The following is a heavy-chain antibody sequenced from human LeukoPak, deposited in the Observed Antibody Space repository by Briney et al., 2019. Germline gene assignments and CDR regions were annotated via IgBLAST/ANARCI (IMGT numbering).Heavy chain of an antibody. D-gene: IGHD1-1*01. J-gene: IGHJ4*02. Sequence: PSGTLSLTCAVSGGSISSTFYYWGWIRQPSGKGLEWLGTIYYRGTTYYNPSLKSRVTISVDTSKNQFSLKLNSVTAADTAVYFCARRAYSAAYWKHFDYWGQGTLVTVSS. CDR2: IYYRGTT. CDR3: ARRAYSAAYWKHFDY. V-gene: IGHV4-39*01. CDR1: GGSISSTFYY.